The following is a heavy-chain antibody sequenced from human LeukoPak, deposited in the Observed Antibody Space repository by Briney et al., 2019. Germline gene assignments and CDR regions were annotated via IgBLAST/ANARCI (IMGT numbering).Heavy chain of an antibody. CDR1: GFTFDDYA. Sequence: GRSLRLSCAASGFTFDDYAMYWVRQAPGKGLEWVSGLTWNSGSIGYADSVKGRFTVSRDNAKNSLYLQMNSLRIEDTALYYCAKAGGHGQRELDFRGQGTLVTVSS. J-gene: IGHJ4*02. V-gene: IGHV3-9*01. CDR3: AKAGGHGQRELDF. CDR2: LTWNSGSI. D-gene: IGHD1-26*01.